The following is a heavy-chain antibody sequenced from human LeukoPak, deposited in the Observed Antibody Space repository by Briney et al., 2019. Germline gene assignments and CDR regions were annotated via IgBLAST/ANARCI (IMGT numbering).Heavy chain of an antibody. Sequence: GGSLRLSCATSGFTVSNNYMSWVRQAPGKGLEWVSVIYSGGSTYYADSAKGRFTISRDNSKNTLYLQMNSLRAEDTAVYYCARVGEGAAKDWGQGTLVTVSS. CDR1: GFTVSNNY. CDR3: ARVGEGAAKD. D-gene: IGHD1-26*01. V-gene: IGHV3-53*01. J-gene: IGHJ4*02. CDR2: IYSGGST.